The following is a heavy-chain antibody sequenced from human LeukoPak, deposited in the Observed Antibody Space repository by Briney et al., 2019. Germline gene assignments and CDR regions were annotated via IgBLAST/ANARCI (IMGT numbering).Heavy chain of an antibody. CDR2: IIPILGIA. J-gene: IGHJ4*02. CDR1: GGTFSSYA. CDR3: VRSGYYLPFDY. V-gene: IGHV1-69*04. Sequence: SVKVSCKASGGTFSSYAISWVRQAPGQGLEWMGRIIPILGIANYAQKFQGRVTITADKSTSTAYMELSSLRSEDTAVYYCVRSGYYLPFDYWGQGTLVTVSS. D-gene: IGHD3-3*01.